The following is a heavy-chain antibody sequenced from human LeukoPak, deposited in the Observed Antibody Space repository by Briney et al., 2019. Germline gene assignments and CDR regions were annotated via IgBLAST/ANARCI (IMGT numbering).Heavy chain of an antibody. CDR3: ARPSTYYYDSSGHGAFDI. J-gene: IGHJ3*02. CDR2: IYASGST. V-gene: IGHV4-61*02. Sequence: SETLSLTCTVSGGSISNLNYYWSWIRQPAGKGLEWIGRIYASGSTNYNPSLKSRVTISADTSKNQFSLKLSSVTAADTAVYYCARPSTYYYDSSGHGAFDIWGQGTMVTVSS. D-gene: IGHD3-22*01. CDR1: GGSISNLNYY.